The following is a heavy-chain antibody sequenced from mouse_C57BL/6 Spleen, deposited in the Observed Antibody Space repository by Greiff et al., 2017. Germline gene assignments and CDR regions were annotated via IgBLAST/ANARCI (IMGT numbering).Heavy chain of an antibody. D-gene: IGHD2-4*01. V-gene: IGHV1-80*01. J-gene: IGHJ3*01. CDR2: IYPGDGDT. CDR3: ARDEDYEFAY. CDR1: GYAFSSYW. Sequence: VQLQESGAELVKPGASVKISCKASGYAFSSYWMNWVKQRPGKGLEWIGQIYPGDGDTNYNGKFKGKATLTAEKSSSSAYMQLSSLTSEDSAVYFCARDEDYEFAYWGQGTLVIVSA.